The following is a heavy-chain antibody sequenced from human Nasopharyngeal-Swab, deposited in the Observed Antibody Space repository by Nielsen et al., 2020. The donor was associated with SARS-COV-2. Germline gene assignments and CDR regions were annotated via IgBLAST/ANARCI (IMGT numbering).Heavy chain of an antibody. CDR2: INHSGST. CDR3: ARWSVAQTPQPYGMDV. CDR1: GGSISSYY. D-gene: IGHD6-19*01. V-gene: IGHV4-34*01. J-gene: IGHJ6*02. Sequence: SETLSLTCTVSGGSISSYYWSWIRQPPGKGLEWIGEINHSGSTNYNPSLKSRVTISVDTSKNQFSLKLSSVTAADTAVYYCARWSVAQTPQPYGMDVWGQGTTVTVSS.